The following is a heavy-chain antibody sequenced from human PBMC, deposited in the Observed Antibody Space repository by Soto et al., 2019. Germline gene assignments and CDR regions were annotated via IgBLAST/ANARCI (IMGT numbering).Heavy chain of an antibody. CDR1: GYAFTTYG. V-gene: IGHV1-18*01. D-gene: IGHD1-1*01. CDR3: ARGRYGDY. CDR2: ISAHNGTT. Sequence: QVHLVQSGAEVKKPGASVKVSCKGSGYAFTTYGITWVRQAPGQGLEWMGWISAHNGTTNYAQKRQGRVTVTRDTSTSTAYMELRSLRSDDTAGYYCARGRYGDYWGQGALVTVPS. J-gene: IGHJ4*02.